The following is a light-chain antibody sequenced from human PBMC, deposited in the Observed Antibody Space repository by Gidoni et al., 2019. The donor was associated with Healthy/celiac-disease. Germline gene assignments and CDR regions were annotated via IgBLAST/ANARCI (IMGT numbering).Light chain of an antibody. CDR1: QSISSW. CDR3: QQYNS. CDR2: DAS. Sequence: DIQMTQSPSTLSASVGDRVTITCRASQSISSWLAWYQQKPGKAPKLLIYDASSLESGVPSRFSGSGSGTEFTLTISSLQPDDFATYYCQQYNSFXGXTKVEIK. V-gene: IGKV1-5*01. J-gene: IGKJ4*01.